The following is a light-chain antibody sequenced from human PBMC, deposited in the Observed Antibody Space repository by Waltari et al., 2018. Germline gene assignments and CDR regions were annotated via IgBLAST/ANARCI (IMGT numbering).Light chain of an antibody. Sequence: QSVLTQPPSVSGAPGQRVPISCTGSSSNIGAGHDVPWYQQLPGTAPKLLIYGNSNRPSGVPDRFSGSKSGTSASLAITGLQAEDEADYYCQSYDSSLSGSVFGGGTKLTVL. CDR1: SSNIGAGHD. CDR3: QSYDSSLSGSV. CDR2: GNS. V-gene: IGLV1-40*01. J-gene: IGLJ3*02.